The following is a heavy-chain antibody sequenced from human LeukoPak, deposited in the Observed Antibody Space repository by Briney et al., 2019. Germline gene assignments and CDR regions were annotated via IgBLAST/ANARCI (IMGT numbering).Heavy chain of an antibody. CDR1: GYNFTNYW. D-gene: IGHD3-16*01. Sequence: GESLKISCKASGYNFTNYWIGWVRQMPGKGLEWMGTIYPGDSDTRYSPSFQGQVTISADKSITTASLQWSSLKASDTAMYYCARFLGGAPEYWGQGTLVSVSS. V-gene: IGHV5-51*01. J-gene: IGHJ4*02. CDR3: ARFLGGAPEY. CDR2: IYPGDSDT.